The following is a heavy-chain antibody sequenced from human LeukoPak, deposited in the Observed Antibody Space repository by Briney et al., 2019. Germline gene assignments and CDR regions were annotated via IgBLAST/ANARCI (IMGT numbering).Heavy chain of an antibody. J-gene: IGHJ4*02. CDR3: ARVQLSMYQLPSYYFDY. CDR2: MNPNSGNT. D-gene: IGHD2-2*01. V-gene: IGHV1-8*01. Sequence: ASVKVSCKASGYTFTSYDINWVRQATGQGLEWMGWMNPNSGNTGYAQKFQGRVTITADESTSTAYMELSSLRSEDTAVYYCARVQLSMYQLPSYYFDYWGQGTLVTVSS. CDR1: GYTFTSYD.